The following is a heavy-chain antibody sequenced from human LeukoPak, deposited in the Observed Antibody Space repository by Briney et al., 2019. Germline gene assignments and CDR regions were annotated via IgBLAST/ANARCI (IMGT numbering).Heavy chain of an antibody. CDR3: ARARTRKQLWLPYYYGMDV. CDR1: GGSISSYY. Sequence: SETLSLTCTVSGGSISSYYWSWVRQSPGKGLEWIGYVFHSGYSNYNPSLKRRVTISVDTSKSQFSLRLSSVTAADTAVYYCARARTRKQLWLPYYYGMDVWGQGTTVTVSS. V-gene: IGHV4-59*01. J-gene: IGHJ6*02. CDR2: VFHSGYS. D-gene: IGHD5-18*01.